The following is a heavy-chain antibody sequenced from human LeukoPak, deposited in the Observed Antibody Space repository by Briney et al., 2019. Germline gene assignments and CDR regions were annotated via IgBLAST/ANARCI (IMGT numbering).Heavy chain of an antibody. J-gene: IGHJ4*02. D-gene: IGHD5-18*01. Sequence: ASVKVSCKVSGYTLTELSMHWVRQAPGKGLEWMGGFDPEDGETIYAQKFQGRVTMTGDTSTDTAYMELSSLRSEDTAVYYCATDMDTAMATDYWGQGTLVTVSS. CDR2: FDPEDGET. CDR1: GYTLTELS. CDR3: ATDMDTAMATDY. V-gene: IGHV1-24*01.